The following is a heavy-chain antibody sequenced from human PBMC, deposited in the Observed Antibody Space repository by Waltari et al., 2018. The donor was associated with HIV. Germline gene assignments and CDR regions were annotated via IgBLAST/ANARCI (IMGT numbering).Heavy chain of an antibody. CDR2: ITTSSITI. CDR1: GFTFSRDS. Sequence: EVQLVESGGGLVQPGGSLRLSCAASGFTFSRDSMNWVRQAPGKGLGWVSYITTSSITIYYADFVKGRFTISRDNAKNSLYLQMNSLRDEDTAVYYCARAVRPTEGKLGDTGSGYWGQGTLVTVSS. D-gene: IGHD2-21*02. V-gene: IGHV3-48*02. CDR3: ARAVRPTEGKLGDTGSGY. J-gene: IGHJ4*02.